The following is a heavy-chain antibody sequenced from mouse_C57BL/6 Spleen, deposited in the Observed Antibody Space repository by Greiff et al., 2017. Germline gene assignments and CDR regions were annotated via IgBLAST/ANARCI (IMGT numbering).Heavy chain of an antibody. Sequence: VQGVESGPGLVAPSQSLSITCTVSGFSLTSYGVHWVRQPPGKGLEWLVVIWSDGSTTYNSALKSRLSISKDNSKSQVFLKMNSLQTDDTAMYYCARHRSTTDYYAMDYWGQGTSVTVSS. D-gene: IGHD1-1*01. CDR3: ARHRSTTDYYAMDY. CDR2: IWSDGST. CDR1: GFSLTSYG. J-gene: IGHJ4*01. V-gene: IGHV2-6-1*01.